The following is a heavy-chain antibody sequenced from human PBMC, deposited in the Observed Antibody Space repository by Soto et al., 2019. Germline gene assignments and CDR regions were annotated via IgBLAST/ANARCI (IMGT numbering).Heavy chain of an antibody. CDR1: GFTLSSYA. J-gene: IGHJ4*02. D-gene: IGHD3-9*01. CDR3: AKSPNLRYFDWLSPGDY. V-gene: IGHV3-30*18. CDR2: ISDDGKNK. Sequence: QVQLVESGGGVVQPGRSLRLSCAASGFTLSSYAMHWVRQAPGEGLECVAVISDDGKNKDYSDSVKGRFTISKDNSKNTLYLQMNSLSPEDTALYYCAKSPNLRYFDWLSPGDYWGQGTLVTVSS.